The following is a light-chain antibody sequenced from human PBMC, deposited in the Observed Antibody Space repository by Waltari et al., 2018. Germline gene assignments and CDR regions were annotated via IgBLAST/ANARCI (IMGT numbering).Light chain of an antibody. CDR2: GAS. J-gene: IGKJ4*01. CDR1: QSVRTN. CDR3: QQYYVWPPIT. V-gene: IGKV3-15*01. Sequence: VLLTQSPASLSVSPGDTVILSCRASQSVRTNLVWYQQKAGQAARTLIYGASTRASGVPSRLGGSGSETDFTLIISSLQSEDAAVYFCQQYYVWPPITFGGGTKLEI.